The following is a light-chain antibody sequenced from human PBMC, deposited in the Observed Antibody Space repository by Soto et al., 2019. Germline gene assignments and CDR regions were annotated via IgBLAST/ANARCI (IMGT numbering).Light chain of an antibody. J-gene: IGKJ1*01. CDR3: QQYYSYPLT. Sequence: AIRVTQSPSSISASPGDRVTITCRASQHISSFLAWYQQRPGKAPNLLLYASSSLQSGVPSRFSGSGSGTDFTLTISNLQTEDFGTYYCQQYYSYPLTFGKGTKVEIK. V-gene: IGKV1-8*01. CDR2: ASS. CDR1: QHISSF.